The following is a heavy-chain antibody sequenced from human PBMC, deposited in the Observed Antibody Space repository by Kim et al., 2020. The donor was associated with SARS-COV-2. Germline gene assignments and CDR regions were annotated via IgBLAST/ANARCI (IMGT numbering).Heavy chain of an antibody. CDR2: IIPIFGTA. D-gene: IGHD5-18*01. CDR1: GGTFSSYA. V-gene: IGHV1-69*13. Sequence: SVKVSCKASGGTFSSYAISWVRQAPGQGLEWMGGIIPIFGTANYAQKFQGRVTITADESTSTAYMELSSLRSEDTAVYYCARLGGYSYGFDYWGQGTLVTVSS. J-gene: IGHJ4*02. CDR3: ARLGGYSYGFDY.